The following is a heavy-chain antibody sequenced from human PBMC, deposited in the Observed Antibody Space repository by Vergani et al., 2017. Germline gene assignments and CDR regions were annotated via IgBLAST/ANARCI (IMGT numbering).Heavy chain of an antibody. CDR2: VDPEDGET. V-gene: IGHV1-69-2*01. J-gene: IGHJ6*02. CDR1: GYTFTDHY. Sequence: EVQLVQSGAAVKKPGATMKISCKVSGYTFTDHYMHWVKQAPGKGLEWMGLVDPEDGETIYAEKFKGRVTIAADTSTDTAHLELSSVRSEDTAVYYCATPQTVLTGGMEVWGQ. CDR3: ATPQTVLTGGMEV. D-gene: IGHD3-16*01.